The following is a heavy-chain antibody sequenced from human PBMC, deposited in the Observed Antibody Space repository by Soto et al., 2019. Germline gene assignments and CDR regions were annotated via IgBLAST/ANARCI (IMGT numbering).Heavy chain of an antibody. CDR3: ARESSTVTTASYYYGMDV. Sequence: GASVTVSGKASVGTFGIYAISWVRQATGQGLEWMGGIIPIFGTANYAQKFQGRVTITADESTSTAYMELSSLRSEDTAVYYCARESSTVTTASYYYGMDVWGQGTTVTVS. V-gene: IGHV1-69*13. J-gene: IGHJ6*02. CDR2: IIPIFGTA. D-gene: IGHD4-4*01. CDR1: VGTFGIYA.